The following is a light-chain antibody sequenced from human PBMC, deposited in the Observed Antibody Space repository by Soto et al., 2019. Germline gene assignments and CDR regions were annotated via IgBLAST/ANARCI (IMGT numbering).Light chain of an antibody. J-gene: IGLJ3*02. CDR1: RGHSTYA. CDR2: INSDGSH. CDR3: QTWGTGIRV. Sequence: QLVLTQSPSASASLGASVKLTCTLSRGHSTYAVAWHQQQPEKGPRYLMKINSDGSHSKGGEIPDRFSGSRSGAERSLTISSLQSEDEADYYCQTWGTGIRVFGGGTKLTVL. V-gene: IGLV4-69*02.